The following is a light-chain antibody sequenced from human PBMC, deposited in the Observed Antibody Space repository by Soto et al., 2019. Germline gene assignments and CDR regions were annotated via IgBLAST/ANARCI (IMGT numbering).Light chain of an antibody. CDR2: GTS. V-gene: IGKV3-20*01. J-gene: IGKJ3*01. Sequence: EIGLTQSPGTLSLSPGERATLSCRASQSLSSNYLAWYQQKPGQAPRLLISGTSNRATGIPDRFSGSGSGTDFTLTISRLEPDDFAVYYCQQYGGSAFTFGPGTKVDIK. CDR3: QQYGGSAFT. CDR1: QSLSSNY.